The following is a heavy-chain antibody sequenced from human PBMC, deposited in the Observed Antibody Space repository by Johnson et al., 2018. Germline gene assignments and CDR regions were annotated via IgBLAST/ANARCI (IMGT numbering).Heavy chain of an antibody. V-gene: IGHV3-30*03. CDR3: AMFLLAGGGYYYGRDV. D-gene: IGHD2/OR15-2a*01. CDR2: ISSDGSQT. CDR1: GFTFSSYG. J-gene: IGHJ6*02. Sequence: QVQLVESGGGVVQXGRSLRLXCAASGFTFSSYGMHWVRQAPGKGLEWVAVISSDGSQTYYGDFVKGRFTILRDNSKNTPYLQMNSLRAEDTAGYYCAMFLLAGGGYYYGRDVWGQGTTVTVSS.